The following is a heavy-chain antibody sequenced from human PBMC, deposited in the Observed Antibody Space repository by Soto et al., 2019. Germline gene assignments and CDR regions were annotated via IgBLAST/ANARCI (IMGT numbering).Heavy chain of an antibody. J-gene: IGHJ4*02. D-gene: IGHD4-4*01. CDR2: IIPILGIA. V-gene: IGHV1-69*02. CDR1: GGTFSSYT. Sequence: QVQLVQSGAEVKKPGSSVKVSCKASGGTFSSYTISWVRQAPGQGLEWMGRIIPILGIANYAQKFQGRVTITADKSTSTAYMELSSLRSEDTAVYYWAQSAPYSNYVFDYWGQGTLVTVSS. CDR3: AQSAPYSNYVFDY.